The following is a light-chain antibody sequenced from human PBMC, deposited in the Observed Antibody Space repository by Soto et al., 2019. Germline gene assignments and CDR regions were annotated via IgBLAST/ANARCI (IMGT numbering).Light chain of an antibody. V-gene: IGLV2-14*03. CDR2: DVS. J-gene: IGLJ2*01. CDR3: TSYTTNTTVI. CDR1: SSDVAGYNY. Sequence: QSALTQPASVSGSPGQSITISCTGTSSDVAGYNYVSWYQQYPGKAPKLMIHDVSDRPSGVSNRFSGSKSDNTASLTISGPKVEDGADYYCTSYTTNTTVIFGGGTKPTVL.